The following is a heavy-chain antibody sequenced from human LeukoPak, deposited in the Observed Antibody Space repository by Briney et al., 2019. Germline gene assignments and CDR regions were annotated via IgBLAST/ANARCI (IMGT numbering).Heavy chain of an antibody. J-gene: IGHJ4*02. CDR2: IYASGST. Sequence: SETLSLTCAVYGGSFSGYYWSWIRQPAGKGLEWIGRIYASGSTNYNPSLKSRVTMSVDTSKNQFSLKLTSVTAADTAVYYCARVSDYYDSSGYPRPYYFDYWGQGTLVTVSS. V-gene: IGHV4-59*10. CDR3: ARVSDYYDSSGYPRPYYFDY. D-gene: IGHD3-22*01. CDR1: GGSFSGYY.